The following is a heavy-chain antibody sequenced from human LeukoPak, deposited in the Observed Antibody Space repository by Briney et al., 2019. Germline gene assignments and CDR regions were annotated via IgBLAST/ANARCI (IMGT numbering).Heavy chain of an antibody. CDR3: AKAQTPGISSVHY. J-gene: IGHJ4*02. D-gene: IGHD3-3*01. Sequence: PGGSLRLSCARSGFTFSSYALSWVRQAPGKGLEWVSGIRASGNITSYADSVKGQFTISRDNTKNTLHLQMNSLRAEDTAVYYCAKAQTPGISSVHYWGQGTLVTVSS. CDR1: GFTFSSYA. CDR2: IRASGNIT. V-gene: IGHV3-23*01.